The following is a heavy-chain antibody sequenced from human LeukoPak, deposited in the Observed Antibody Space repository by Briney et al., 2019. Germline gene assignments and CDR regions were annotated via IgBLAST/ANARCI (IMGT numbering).Heavy chain of an antibody. Sequence: PSETLSLTCTVSGSSINSGNYLWGWIRQPPGKGLAWIGSISYSGSTYYNPSLKSRVTMSVDTSKNQFSLKVRSVTAPDTAVYYCARLQYYDSRGYYYGFDYWGQGTLVTVSS. CDR2: ISYSGST. V-gene: IGHV4-39*01. CDR1: GSSINSGNYL. CDR3: ARLQYYDSRGYYYGFDY. D-gene: IGHD3-22*01. J-gene: IGHJ4*02.